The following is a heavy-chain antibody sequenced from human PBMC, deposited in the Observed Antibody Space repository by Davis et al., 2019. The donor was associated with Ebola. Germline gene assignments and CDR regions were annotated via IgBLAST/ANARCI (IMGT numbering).Heavy chain of an antibody. Sequence: GGSLRLSCAASGFTFSSYSMNWVRQAPGKGLEWVSSISSSSSYIYYADSVKGRFTISRDNAKNSLYLQMNSLRAEDTAVYYCARGGDYGGKGQNEDYWGQGTLVTVSS. CDR3: ARGGDYGGKGQNEDY. J-gene: IGHJ4*02. D-gene: IGHD4-23*01. CDR1: GFTFSSYS. V-gene: IGHV3-21*01. CDR2: ISSSSSYI.